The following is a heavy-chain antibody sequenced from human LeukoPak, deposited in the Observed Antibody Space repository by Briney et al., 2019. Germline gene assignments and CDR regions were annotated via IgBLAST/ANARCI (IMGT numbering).Heavy chain of an antibody. D-gene: IGHD3-22*01. CDR1: GGSISGYY. CDR3: VREGYDSSGYYLDS. V-gene: IGHV4-4*08. J-gene: IGHJ4*02. CDR2: IHSSGST. Sequence: PSETLSLTCTVSGGSISGYYWSWFRQPPGKGLEWFGWIHSSGSTEDNPSLKSRVTMSIDTSKIQISLKLYSVTAADTAVYYCVREGYDSSGYYLDSWGQGTLVTVSS.